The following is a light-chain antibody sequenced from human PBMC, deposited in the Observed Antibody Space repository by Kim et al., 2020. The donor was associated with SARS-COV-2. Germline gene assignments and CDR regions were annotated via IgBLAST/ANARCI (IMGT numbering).Light chain of an antibody. CDR1: RSDIGAGYH. Sequence: QRVTVLCTGTRSDIGAGYHVHRYQQLPGTAPKLLIYGNSNRPSGVPDRFSGSKSGTSASLAITGLQAEDEADYYCQSYDSSLSGWVFGGGTQLTVL. CDR3: QSYDSSLSGWV. V-gene: IGLV1-40*01. J-gene: IGLJ3*02. CDR2: GNS.